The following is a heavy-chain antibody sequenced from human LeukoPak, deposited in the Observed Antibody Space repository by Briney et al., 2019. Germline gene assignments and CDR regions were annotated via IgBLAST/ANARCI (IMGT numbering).Heavy chain of an antibody. CDR2: IKKDGSEK. J-gene: IGHJ6*02. CDR1: GFTFSDSW. D-gene: IGHD7-27*01. Sequence: GGSLRLSCVASGFTFSDSWMSWDRQAPGKGLEWVADIKKDGSEKDYVDSVKGRFTISRDNAKNSLYLQMDSLRAEDTAVYYCATYTNWVAGDVWGQGTTVSV. V-gene: IGHV3-7*01. CDR3: ATYTNWVAGDV.